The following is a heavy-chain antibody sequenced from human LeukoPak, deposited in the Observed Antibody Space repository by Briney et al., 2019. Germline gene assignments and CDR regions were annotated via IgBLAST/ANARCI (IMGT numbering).Heavy chain of an antibody. V-gene: IGHV3-23*01. J-gene: IGHJ4*02. CDR3: ATYRQVLLPFES. CDR2: TSSSDAGT. CDR1: GFTFSNAW. Sequence: GGSLRLSCAASGFTFSNAWMSWVRRAPGKGLEWVSATSSSDAGTYYAESVRGRFTISRDNSKNTLFLQMNSLRAEDSAIYYCATYRQVLLPFESWGQGTLVTVSS. D-gene: IGHD5-18*01.